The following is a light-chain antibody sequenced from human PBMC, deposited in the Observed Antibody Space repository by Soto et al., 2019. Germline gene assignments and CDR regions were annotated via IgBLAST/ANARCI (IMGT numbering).Light chain of an antibody. CDR2: EVN. V-gene: IGLV2-8*01. J-gene: IGLJ1*01. Sequence: QSALTQPPSASGSPGQSVTISCTGTSSDVGGYKYVSWYQQHPGKAPKLMIFEVNKRPSGVPDRFSGSKSGNTASLTVSGLQAEDEAEYYCSSNAGINNLGVFGTGTKLTVL. CDR3: SSNAGINNLGV. CDR1: SSDVGGYKY.